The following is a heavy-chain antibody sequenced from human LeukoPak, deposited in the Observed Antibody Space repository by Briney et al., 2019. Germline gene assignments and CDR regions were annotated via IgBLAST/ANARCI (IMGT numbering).Heavy chain of an antibody. D-gene: IGHD4-17*01. V-gene: IGHV3-23*01. CDR3: ARQRMTPVTTNVSYYYHFMDV. J-gene: IGHJ6*03. CDR2: ISPSGDIT. Sequence: GGSLRLSCAASGFTFSNNGMNWVRQAPGKGLEWVSGISPSGDITYYADSVKGRFTISRDNSKNTLYLEVISLTAADTALYYCARQRMTPVTTNVSYYYHFMDVWGKGTTVTISS. CDR1: GFTFSNNG.